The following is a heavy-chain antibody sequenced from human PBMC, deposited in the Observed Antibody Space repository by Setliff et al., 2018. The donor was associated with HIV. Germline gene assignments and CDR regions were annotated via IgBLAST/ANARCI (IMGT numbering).Heavy chain of an antibody. CDR2: IFYNGMA. Sequence: SETLSLTCAVSGASIRNNYYWGWIRQSPGTGLEWIGSIFYNGMAYYNPSLKSRVTMSVDTSKNQFSLKLSSVTAADTAVYYCASFAALRHFDYWGQGTLVTVSS. D-gene: IGHD6-6*01. V-gene: IGHV4-39*07. CDR1: GASIRNNYY. J-gene: IGHJ4*02. CDR3: ASFAALRHFDY.